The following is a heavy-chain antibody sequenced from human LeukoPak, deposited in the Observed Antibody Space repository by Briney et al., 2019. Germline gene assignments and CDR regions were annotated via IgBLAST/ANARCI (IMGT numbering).Heavy chain of an antibody. CDR1: GFTFSSYG. CDR3: ARAGSGRSPDWFDP. CDR2: IRYDGSNK. D-gene: IGHD1-26*01. J-gene: IGHJ5*02. V-gene: IGHV3-30*02. Sequence: GGSLRLSCAASGFTFSSYGMHWVRQAPGKGLEWVAFIRYDGSNKYYADSVKGRFTISRDNAKNSLYLQMNSLRAEDTAVYYCARAGSGRSPDWFDPGGQGTLVTVSS.